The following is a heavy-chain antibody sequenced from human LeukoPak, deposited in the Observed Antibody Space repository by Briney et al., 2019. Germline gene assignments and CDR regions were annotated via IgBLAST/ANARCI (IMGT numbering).Heavy chain of an antibody. CDR3: ARVEGSYCSSTSCVPIYYYYGMDV. CDR1: GGSISSGGYY. J-gene: IGHJ6*02. CDR2: IYYSGST. D-gene: IGHD2-2*01. Sequence: PSETLSLTCTVSGGSISSGGYYWSWIRQHPGKGLEWIGYIYYSGSTYYNPSLKSRVTISVDTSKNQFSLKLGSVTAADTAVYYCARVEGSYCSSTSCVPIYYYYGMDVWGQGTTVTVSS. V-gene: IGHV4-31*03.